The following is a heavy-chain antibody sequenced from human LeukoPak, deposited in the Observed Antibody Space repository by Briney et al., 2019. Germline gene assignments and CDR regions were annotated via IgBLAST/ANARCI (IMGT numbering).Heavy chain of an antibody. CDR1: GFTLNTSY. J-gene: IGHJ4*02. D-gene: IGHD6-6*01. CDR3: ARDKGSSTAFDY. CDR2: INQDGTYE. V-gene: IGHV3-7*01. Sequence: GGSLRLSCAASGFTLNTSYMTWVRQAPGKGLEWVANINQDGTYEKYVDSVKGRFTISRDNARNSLYLQMSSLKAEDTAVYYCARDKGSSTAFDYWGQGTLVTVSS.